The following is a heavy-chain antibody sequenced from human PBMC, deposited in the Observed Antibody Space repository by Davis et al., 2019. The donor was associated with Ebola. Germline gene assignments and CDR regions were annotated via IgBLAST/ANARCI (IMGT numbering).Heavy chain of an antibody. Sequence: GSLRLSCAVYGGSFSGYYWSWIRQPPGKGLEWIGEINHSGSTNYNPSLKSRVTISVDTSKNQFSLKLSSVTAADTAVYYCARDHVVVDYWGQGTLVTVSS. D-gene: IGHD3-10*02. CDR2: INHSGST. J-gene: IGHJ4*02. CDR3: ARDHVVVDY. V-gene: IGHV4-34*01. CDR1: GGSFSGYY.